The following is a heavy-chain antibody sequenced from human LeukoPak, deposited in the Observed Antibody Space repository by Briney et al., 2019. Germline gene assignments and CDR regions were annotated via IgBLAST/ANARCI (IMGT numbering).Heavy chain of an antibody. CDR1: GGTFSSYA. CDR2: IIPIFGTA. J-gene: IGHJ3*02. V-gene: IGHV1-69*06. D-gene: IGHD7-27*01. Sequence: SVKVSCKASGGTFSSYAISWVRQAPGQGLEWMGGIIPIFGTANYAQKFQGRVTIIADKSTSTAYMELSSLRSEDTAVYYCARGTGANGDAFDIWGQGTMVTVSS. CDR3: ARGTGANGDAFDI.